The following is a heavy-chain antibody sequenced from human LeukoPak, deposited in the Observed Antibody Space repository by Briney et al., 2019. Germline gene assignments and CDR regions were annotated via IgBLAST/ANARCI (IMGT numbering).Heavy chain of an antibody. CDR3: VRDSASRSSGIFDS. CDR2: IKQDGTEK. CDR1: GFNFYNFW. J-gene: IGHJ4*02. Sequence: GGSLRLSCAAPGFNFYNFWMTWVRQAPGKGLEWVANIKQDGTEKYYGGSVKGRFTISRDNVKNSVSLQINSLRVDDTAVYYCVRDSASRSSGIFDSWGQGTLVTVSS. V-gene: IGHV3-7*01. D-gene: IGHD6-6*01.